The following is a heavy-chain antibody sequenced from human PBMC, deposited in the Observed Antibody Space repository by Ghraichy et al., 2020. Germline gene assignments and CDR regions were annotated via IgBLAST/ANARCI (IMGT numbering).Heavy chain of an antibody. CDR1: GFTFRNFW. CDR2: MNEDGTIT. CDR3: ASDLSGRSGS. Sequence: LSLTCAASGFTFRNFWMHWVRQVPGKGLVWVSRMNEDGTITTYGDSVKGRFTISRDNAKNTLYLQMNSLRVDDSAVYYCASDLSGRSGSWGQGTLVTVSS. J-gene: IGHJ5*02. V-gene: IGHV3-74*01. D-gene: IGHD1-26*01.